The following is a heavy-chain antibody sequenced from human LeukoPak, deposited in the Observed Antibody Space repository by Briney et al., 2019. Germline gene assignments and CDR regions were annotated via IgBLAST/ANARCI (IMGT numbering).Heavy chain of an antibody. CDR2: INPNSGGT. J-gene: IGHJ4*02. CDR1: GYTFTGYY. Sequence: ASVKVSCKASGYTFTGYYMHWVRQAPGQGLEWMGWINPNSGGTNYAQKFQGRVTMTRDTSISTAYMELSRLRSDDTAVYYCARAPGYSSRGDYWGQGTLVTVSS. D-gene: IGHD6-19*01. CDR3: ARAPGYSSRGDY. V-gene: IGHV1-2*02.